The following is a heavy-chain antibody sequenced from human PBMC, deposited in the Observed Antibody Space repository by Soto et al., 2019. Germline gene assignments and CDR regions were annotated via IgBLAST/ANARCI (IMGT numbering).Heavy chain of an antibody. J-gene: IGHJ4*02. CDR1: GGSFTSNNW. CDR2: IYWTGST. D-gene: IGHD1-7*01. CDR3: ASRDPGTSVDY. Sequence: SETLSLPCAVSGGSFTSNNWWTWVRQPPGQGLEWIGEIYWTGSTNYNPSLKSRLTISLDKSENQFSLKVTSLTAADTAVYYCASRDPGTSVDYWGQGTLVTVSS. V-gene: IGHV4-4*02.